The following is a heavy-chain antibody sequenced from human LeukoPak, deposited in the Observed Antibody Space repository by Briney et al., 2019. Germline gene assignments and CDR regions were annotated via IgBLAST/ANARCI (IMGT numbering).Heavy chain of an antibody. V-gene: IGHV3-48*04. CDR1: GFTFSSYS. J-gene: IGHJ4*02. CDR3: ASIGGFGFDY. CDR2: ISSSSSTI. Sequence: PGGSLRLSCAASGFTFSSYSMNWVRQAPGKGLEWVSSISSSSSTIYYADSVKGRFTISRDNAKNSLYLQMNSLRAEDTAVYYCASIGGFGFDYWGQGTLVTVSS. D-gene: IGHD3-10*01.